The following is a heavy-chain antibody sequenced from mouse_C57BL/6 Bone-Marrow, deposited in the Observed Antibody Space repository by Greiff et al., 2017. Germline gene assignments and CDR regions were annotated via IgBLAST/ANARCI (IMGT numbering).Heavy chain of an antibody. CDR2: IWSGGST. V-gene: IGHV2-2*01. Sequence: QVQLQQSGPGLVQPSQSLSITCTVSGFSLTSYGVHWVRQSPGKGLEWLGVIWSGGSTDYNAAFISRRSIRKDNSKSQVFFTMNSLQADDTARYYCARDGYEGYYFDYWGQGTTLTVSS. J-gene: IGHJ2*01. CDR1: GFSLTSYG. CDR3: ARDGYEGYYFDY. D-gene: IGHD2-2*01.